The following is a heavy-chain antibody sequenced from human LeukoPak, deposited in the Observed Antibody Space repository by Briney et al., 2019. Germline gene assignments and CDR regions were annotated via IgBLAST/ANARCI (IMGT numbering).Heavy chain of an antibody. CDR3: ARQTGSGLFILP. V-gene: IGHV4-39*01. D-gene: IGHD3/OR15-3a*01. J-gene: IGHJ4*02. CDR2: IYYSGNT. Sequence: SETLSLTCTVSGVSISSSNSYWGWIRQPPGKGLEWIGSIYYSGNTYYNASLKSQVSISIDTSKNQFSLRLTSVTAADTAVYYCARQTGSGLFILPGGRGTLVTVSS. CDR1: GVSISSSNSY.